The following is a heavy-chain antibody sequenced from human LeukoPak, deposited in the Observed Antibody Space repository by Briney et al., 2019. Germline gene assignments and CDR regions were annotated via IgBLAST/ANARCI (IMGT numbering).Heavy chain of an antibody. CDR3: ARQTGSGLFILP. V-gene: IGHV4-39*01. D-gene: IGHD3/OR15-3a*01. J-gene: IGHJ4*02. CDR2: IYYSGNT. Sequence: SETLSLTCTVSGVSISSSNSYWGWIRQPPGKGLEWIGSIYYSGNTYYNASLKSQVSISIDTSKNQFSLRLTSVTAADTAVYYCARQTGSGLFILPGGRGTLVTVSS. CDR1: GVSISSSNSY.